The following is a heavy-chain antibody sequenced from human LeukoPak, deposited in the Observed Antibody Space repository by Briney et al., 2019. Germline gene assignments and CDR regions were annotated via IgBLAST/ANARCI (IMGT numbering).Heavy chain of an antibody. CDR3: AREAIAVAGTHAFDI. Sequence: GGSLRLSCAASGFTFSNAWMNWVRQAPGKGLEWVGRIKSKTDGGTTDYAAPVKGRFTISRDDSKNTLYLQMNSLRAEDTAVYYCAREAIAVAGTHAFDIWGQGTMVTVSS. CDR1: GFTFSNAW. D-gene: IGHD6-19*01. V-gene: IGHV3-15*07. CDR2: IKSKTDGGTT. J-gene: IGHJ3*02.